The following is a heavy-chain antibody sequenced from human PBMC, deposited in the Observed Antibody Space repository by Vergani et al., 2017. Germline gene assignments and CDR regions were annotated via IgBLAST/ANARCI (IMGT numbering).Heavy chain of an antibody. J-gene: IGHJ6*02. D-gene: IGHD3-3*01. CDR1: GGSFSGYY. CDR2: INHSGST. V-gene: IGHV4-34*01. Sequence: QVQLQQWGAGLLKPSETLSLTCAVYGGSFSGYYWSWIRQPPGKGLEWIGEINHSGSTNYNPSLKSRVTISVDTSKNQFSLKLSSVTAADTAVYYCARVFGYGMDVWAQGTTVTVSS. CDR3: ARVFGYGMDV.